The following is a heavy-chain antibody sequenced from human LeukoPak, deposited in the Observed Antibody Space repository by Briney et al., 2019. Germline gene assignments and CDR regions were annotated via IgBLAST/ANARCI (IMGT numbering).Heavy chain of an antibody. V-gene: IGHV3-30*03. CDR2: ISYDGKNM. D-gene: IGHD3-9*01. CDR1: GFTFSSYG. CDR3: ASYDILTGYHSPFDY. J-gene: IGHJ4*02. Sequence: PGGSLRLSCAASGFTFSSYGMHWVRQAPGKGLEGVAVISYDGKNMYYADSVKGRFTISRDNSQNTLYLQMNSLRVEDTGVYYCASYDILTGYHSPFDYWGQGSLVTVSS.